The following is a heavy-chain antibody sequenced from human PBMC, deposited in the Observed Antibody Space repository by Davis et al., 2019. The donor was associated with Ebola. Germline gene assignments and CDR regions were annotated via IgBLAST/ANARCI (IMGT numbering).Heavy chain of an antibody. J-gene: IGHJ6*02. Sequence: GESLKISCAASGLTFSSYAMTWVRQAPGKGLEWVSTIGGSGDYTYYADSVKVRFTISRDNSKNTLYLQMNSLRAEDTAVYYCARGTGGSGSYPGYYGMDVWGQGTTVTVSS. D-gene: IGHD3-10*01. CDR3: ARGTGGSGSYPGYYGMDV. V-gene: IGHV3-23*01. CDR2: IGGSGDYT. CDR1: GLTFSSYA.